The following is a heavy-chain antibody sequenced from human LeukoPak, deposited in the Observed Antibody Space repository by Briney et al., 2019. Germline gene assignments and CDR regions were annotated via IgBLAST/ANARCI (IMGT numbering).Heavy chain of an antibody. V-gene: IGHV1-8*01. Sequence: ASVKVSCKASGYTFTSYDINWVRQATGQGLEWMGWMNLNSGNTGYAQKFQGRVTMTRNTSISTAYMELSSLRSEDTAVYYCARGTGTLAQNYYYYYMDVWGKGTTVTVSS. CDR2: MNLNSGNT. CDR3: ARGTGTLAQNYYYYYMDV. CDR1: GYTFTSYD. D-gene: IGHD1-7*01. J-gene: IGHJ6*03.